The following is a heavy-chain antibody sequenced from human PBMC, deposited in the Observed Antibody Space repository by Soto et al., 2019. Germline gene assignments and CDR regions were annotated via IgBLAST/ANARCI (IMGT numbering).Heavy chain of an antibody. Sequence: PSETLSLTCTVSGGSISSGGYYWSWIRQHPGKGLEWIGYIYYSGSTYYNPSLKSRVTMSVDTSKNQFSMKLSSVTAADTAVYYCARGHNWNYDGWFDPWGQGTLVTVSS. D-gene: IGHD1-7*01. J-gene: IGHJ5*02. CDR2: IYYSGST. CDR3: ARGHNWNYDGWFDP. CDR1: GGSISSGGYY. V-gene: IGHV4-31*03.